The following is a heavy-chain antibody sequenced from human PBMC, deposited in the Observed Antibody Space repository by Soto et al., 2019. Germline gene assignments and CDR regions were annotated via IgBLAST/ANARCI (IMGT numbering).Heavy chain of an antibody. Sequence: QVQLVQSGAEVKKPGSSVKVSCKASGGIFSSYAISWVRQAPGQGLEWMGGIIPIFGTANYAQKFQGRVTITADESTSTAYMELSRLRSEDTAVYYCARNRGPSAFYGSSCYRAQGYFDYWGQGTLVTVSS. CDR1: GGIFSSYA. CDR2: IIPIFGTA. J-gene: IGHJ4*02. V-gene: IGHV1-69*01. CDR3: ARNRGPSAFYGSSCYRAQGYFDY. D-gene: IGHD3-22*01.